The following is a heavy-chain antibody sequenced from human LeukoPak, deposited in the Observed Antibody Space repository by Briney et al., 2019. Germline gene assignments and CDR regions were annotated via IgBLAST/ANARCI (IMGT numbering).Heavy chain of an antibody. CDR2: IYYSGST. D-gene: IGHD3-22*01. J-gene: IGHJ3*02. Sequence: SETLSLTCTVSGGSISSYYWSWIRQPPGKGLEWIGYIYYSGSTNYNPSLKSRVTISVDTSKNQFSLKLSSVTAADTAVYYCASFGWYYDSSGYYPDAFVIWGQGTMVTVSS. CDR3: ASFGWYYDSSGYYPDAFVI. V-gene: IGHV4-59*12. CDR1: GGSISSYY.